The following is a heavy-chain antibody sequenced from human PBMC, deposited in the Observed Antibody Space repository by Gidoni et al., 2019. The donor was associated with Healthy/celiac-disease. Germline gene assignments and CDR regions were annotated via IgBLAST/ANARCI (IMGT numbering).Heavy chain of an antibody. D-gene: IGHD6-13*01. CDR3: ARDNPPSKSSSWYGRFDP. CDR2: ISYDGSNK. CDR1: GFTFSSYA. V-gene: IGHV3-30-3*01. J-gene: IGHJ5*02. Sequence: QVQLVESGGGVVQPGRSLRLSCAASGFTFSSYAMHWVRQAPGKGLEWVAVISYDGSNKYYADSVKGRFTISRDNSKNTLYLQMNSLRAEDTAVYYCARDNPPSKSSSWYGRFDPWGQGTLVTVSS.